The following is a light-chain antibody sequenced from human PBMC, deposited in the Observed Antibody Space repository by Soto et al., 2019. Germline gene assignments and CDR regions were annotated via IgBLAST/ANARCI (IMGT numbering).Light chain of an antibody. J-gene: IGKJ4*01. V-gene: IGKV1-5*03. CDR1: QSISTW. CDR3: QQYNNYPRT. Sequence: DIQMTQSPSTLSASVGDTVTITCRASQSISTWLAWYQQKPGKAHKLLIYKSSSLESGVPSRFSGSGSGTEFTLTISSLQPDDFATYFCQQYNNYPRTFGGGTKVEIK. CDR2: KSS.